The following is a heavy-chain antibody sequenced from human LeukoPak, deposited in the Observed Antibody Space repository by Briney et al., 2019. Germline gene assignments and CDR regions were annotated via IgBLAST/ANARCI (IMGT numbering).Heavy chain of an antibody. Sequence: PGGSLRLSCATSGFTFGSNWMSWVRHAPGRGLDWVANIKPDGSAEYYAASVKGRFTVSRDNAKNSLYLQMNSLRVEDTAVYYCARVIGSSGWYGYYYYGMDVWGQGTTVTVSS. D-gene: IGHD6-19*01. CDR2: IKPDGSAE. CDR1: GFTFGSNW. J-gene: IGHJ6*02. V-gene: IGHV3-7*01. CDR3: ARVIGSSGWYGYYYYGMDV.